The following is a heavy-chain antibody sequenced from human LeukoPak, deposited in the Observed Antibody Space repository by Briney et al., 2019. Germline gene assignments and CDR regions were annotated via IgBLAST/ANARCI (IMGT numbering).Heavy chain of an antibody. CDR3: ARPADSSGDQYNWFDP. J-gene: IGHJ5*02. CDR1: GYTFTSYY. CDR2: IKPTTGST. D-gene: IGHD3-22*01. Sequence: ASVKVSCKASGYTFTSYYMHWVRQAPGQGLEWMGIIKPTTGSTSYAQKFQGRVTMTRDTSTSTVYMELSSLKSEDTAVYYCARPADSSGDQYNWFDPWGQGTLVTRSS. V-gene: IGHV1-46*01.